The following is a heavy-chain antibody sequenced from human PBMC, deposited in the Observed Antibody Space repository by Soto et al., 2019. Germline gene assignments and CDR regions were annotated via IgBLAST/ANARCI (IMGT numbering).Heavy chain of an antibody. Sequence: SETLSLTCTVSGGSISSGDYYWSWIRQPPGKGLEWIGYIYYSGSTYYNPSLKSRVTISVDTSKNQFSLKLSSVTAADTAVYYCARGLVPAAVYYFDYWGQGTLVTVSS. CDR2: IYYSGST. J-gene: IGHJ4*02. CDR1: GGSISSGDYY. D-gene: IGHD2-2*01. CDR3: ARGLVPAAVYYFDY. V-gene: IGHV4-30-4*01.